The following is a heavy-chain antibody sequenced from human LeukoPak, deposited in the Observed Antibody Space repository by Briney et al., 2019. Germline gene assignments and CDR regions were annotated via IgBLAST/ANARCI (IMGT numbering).Heavy chain of an antibody. Sequence: PGGSLRLSCAASGFTFSSYAMSWVRQAPGKGLEWVSAISGSGGSTYYADSVKGRFTISRDNSKNTLYLQMNSLRAEDTAVYYCAKVVWDYYYYYMGVWGKGTTVTVSS. J-gene: IGHJ6*03. V-gene: IGHV3-23*01. D-gene: IGHD3-16*01. CDR2: ISGSGGST. CDR3: AKVVWDYYYYYMGV. CDR1: GFTFSSYA.